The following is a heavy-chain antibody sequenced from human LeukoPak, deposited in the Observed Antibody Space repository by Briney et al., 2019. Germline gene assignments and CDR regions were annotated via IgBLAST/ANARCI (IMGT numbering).Heavy chain of an antibody. Sequence: TGGSLRLSCAASGFTVSSNYMSWVRQAPGKGLEWVSVIYSGGSTYYADSVKGRFTISRDNSKNTLYLQMNSLRAEDTAVYYCARDALGYCSGGSCYSGAFDIWGQGTMVTVSS. CDR1: GFTVSSNY. V-gene: IGHV3-53*01. CDR3: ARDALGYCSGGSCYSGAFDI. J-gene: IGHJ3*02. CDR2: IYSGGST. D-gene: IGHD2-15*01.